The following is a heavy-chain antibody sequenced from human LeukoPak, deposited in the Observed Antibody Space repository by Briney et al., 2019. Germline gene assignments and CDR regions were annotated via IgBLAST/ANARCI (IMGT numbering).Heavy chain of an antibody. CDR3: ARVTMVQETYDY. CDR1: GFTFSRYW. V-gene: IGHV3-7*01. J-gene: IGHJ4*02. Sequence: GGSPRLSCAASGFTFSRYWMSWVRQAPGKGLEWVANIKQDGSEKYFVDSVRGRFTISRDNAKNSLYLQMNSLRAEDTAVYYCARVTMVQETYDYWGQGTLVTVSS. CDR2: IKQDGSEK. D-gene: IGHD3-10*01.